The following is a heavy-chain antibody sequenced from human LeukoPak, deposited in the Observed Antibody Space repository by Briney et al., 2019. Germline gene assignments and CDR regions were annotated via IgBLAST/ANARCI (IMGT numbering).Heavy chain of an antibody. V-gene: IGHV3-21*01. Sequence: GGSLRLSCAAPGFTFSSYSMNWVRQAPGKGLEWVSSISSSSSYIYYADSVKGRFTISRDNAKNSLYLQMNSLRAEDTAVYYCARDARNDGYFDYWGQGTLVTVSS. CDR3: ARDARNDGYFDY. J-gene: IGHJ4*02. CDR2: ISSSSSYI. D-gene: IGHD1-1*01. CDR1: GFTFSSYS.